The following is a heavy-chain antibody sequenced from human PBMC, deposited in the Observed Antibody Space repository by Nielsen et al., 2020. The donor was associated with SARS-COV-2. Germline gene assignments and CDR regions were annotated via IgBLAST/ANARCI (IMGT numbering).Heavy chain of an antibody. J-gene: IGHJ4*02. CDR1: GFTFSSYS. D-gene: IGHD5-24*01. Sequence: GGSLRLSCAASGFTFSSYSMNWVRQAPGKGLEWVSSISSSSSYIYYADSVKGRFTISRDNAKNSLYLQMNSLRAEDTAVYYCTTDGERWLQSALGYWGQGTLVTVSS. CDR2: ISSSSSYI. CDR3: TTDGERWLQSALGY. V-gene: IGHV3-21*01.